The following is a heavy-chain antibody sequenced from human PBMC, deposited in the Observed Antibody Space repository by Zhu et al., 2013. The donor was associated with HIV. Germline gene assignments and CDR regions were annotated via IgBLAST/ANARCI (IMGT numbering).Heavy chain of an antibody. CDR2: FDPEDGET. CDR1: GYTLTELS. J-gene: IGHJ6*03. Sequence: QVQLVQSGAEVKKPGASVKVSCKVSGYTLTELSMHWVRQAPGKGLEWMGGFDPEDGETIYAQKFQGRVTMTEDTSTDTAYMELSSLRSEDTAVYYCATGIFGDRRGYYYYYMDVWGKGTTVTVSS. V-gene: IGHV1-24*01. D-gene: IGHD3-3*01. CDR3: ATGIFGDRRGYYYYYMDV.